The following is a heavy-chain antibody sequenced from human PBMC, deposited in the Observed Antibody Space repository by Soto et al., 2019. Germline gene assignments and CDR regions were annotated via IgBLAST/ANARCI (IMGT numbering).Heavy chain of an antibody. V-gene: IGHV3-48*01. D-gene: IGHD2-2*01. Sequence: EVQLVESGGGLVQPGGSLRLSCAASGFTFSSYSINWVRQAPGKGLEWASYISSSSSTIYYADSVKGRFTISRDNAKNSLYLQMNSLRAEDTAVYYCARIGGRCISTSCPAGDAFDIWGQGTMVTVSS. CDR2: ISSSSSTI. CDR1: GFTFSSYS. J-gene: IGHJ3*02. CDR3: ARIGGRCISTSCPAGDAFDI.